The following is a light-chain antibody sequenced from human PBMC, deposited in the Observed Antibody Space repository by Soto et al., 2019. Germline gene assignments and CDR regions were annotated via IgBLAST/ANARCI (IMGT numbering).Light chain of an antibody. CDR2: DVS. CDR3: SSYAGSNKNV. V-gene: IGLV2-14*01. J-gene: IGLJ1*01. Sequence: QSALTQPASVSGSPGQSITISCTGTSSDVGGYNYVSWYQQHPGKAPKLMIYDVSNRPSGVSNRFSGSKSGNTASLTISGLQAEDEADYYCSSYAGSNKNVFGTGTKVTVL. CDR1: SSDVGGYNY.